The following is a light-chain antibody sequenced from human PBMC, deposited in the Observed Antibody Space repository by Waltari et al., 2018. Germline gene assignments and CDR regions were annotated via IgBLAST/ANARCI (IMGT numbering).Light chain of an antibody. V-gene: IGKV3-20*01. CDR2: GTF. CDR3: QQYDISPLT. CDR1: QTIRTTY. J-gene: IGKJ4*01. Sequence: EIVLTQSPGTLSLSPGEGATLSCRTSQTIRTTYLAWYQQKPGQTPTLLIYGTFTRATGIPDGFTGSGSGTDFSLTISSLEREDFATYYCQQYDISPLTFGGGTKVEIK.